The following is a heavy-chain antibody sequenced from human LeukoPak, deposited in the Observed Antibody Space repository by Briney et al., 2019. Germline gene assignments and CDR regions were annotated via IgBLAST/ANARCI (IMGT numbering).Heavy chain of an antibody. D-gene: IGHD6-19*01. J-gene: IGHJ2*01. Sequence: ASVKVSCKSSGYTFTGYYMHWVRQAPGQGLEWVGWINPNSGGTNYAQKFQGRVTMTRDTSISTAYMELSRLRSDDTAVYYCARGIAVAGKAWYFDLWGRGTLVTVSS. V-gene: IGHV1-2*02. CDR1: GYTFTGYY. CDR2: INPNSGGT. CDR3: ARGIAVAGKAWYFDL.